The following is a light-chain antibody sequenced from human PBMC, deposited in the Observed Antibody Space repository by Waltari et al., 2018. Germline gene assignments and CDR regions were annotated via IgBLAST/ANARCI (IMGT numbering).Light chain of an antibody. J-gene: IGLJ3*02. CDR2: VNSDGSH. Sequence: QLLLTQSPSASASLGASVQLTCTLSRGHSSYAIAWHRQQPDKGPRYLMKVNSDGSHIKGDGIADRFSGASSGAERYLTISGLQSEDEADYYCQTGGFGIWVFGGGTKLTVL. V-gene: IGLV4-69*01. CDR3: QTGGFGIWV. CDR1: RGHSSYA.